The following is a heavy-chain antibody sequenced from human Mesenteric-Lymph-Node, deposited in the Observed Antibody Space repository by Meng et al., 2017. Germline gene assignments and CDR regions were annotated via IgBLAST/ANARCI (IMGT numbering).Heavy chain of an antibody. V-gene: IGHV4-31*03. CDR3: ARVDSSGYFLDY. Sequence: QVQLHESGPGLVKPSPTLSLTCTVSGGSISSGGHSRSWIRQHPGKGLEWIAYIYYSGSTYYNPSLKSRVILSVDTSKNQFSLKLSSVTAADTAVYYCARVDSSGYFLDYWGQGTLVTVSS. CDR1: GGSISSGGHS. J-gene: IGHJ4*01. CDR2: IYYSGST. D-gene: IGHD3-22*01.